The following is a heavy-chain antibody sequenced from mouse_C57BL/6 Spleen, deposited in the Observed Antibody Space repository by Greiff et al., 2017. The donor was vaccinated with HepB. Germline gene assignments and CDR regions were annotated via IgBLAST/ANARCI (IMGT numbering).Heavy chain of an antibody. D-gene: IGHD2-4*01. Sequence: QVQLQQSGAELMKPGASVKLSCKATGYTFTGYWIEWVKQRPGHGLEWIGEILPGSGSTNYNEKFKGKATFTADTSSNTAYMQLSSLTTEDSAIYYCARRNYDYFWFAYWGQGTLVTVSA. V-gene: IGHV1-9*01. CDR1: GYTFTGYW. J-gene: IGHJ3*01. CDR3: ARRNYDYFWFAY. CDR2: ILPGSGST.